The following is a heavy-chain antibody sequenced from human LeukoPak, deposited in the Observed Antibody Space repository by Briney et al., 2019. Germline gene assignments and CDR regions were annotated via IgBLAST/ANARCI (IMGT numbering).Heavy chain of an antibody. CDR1: GFTFSSYG. Sequence: GGSLRLSCAASGFTFSSYGMHWVRQAPGKGLEWVAVISYDGSNKYYADSVKGRFTISRDNSKNTLYLQMNSLRAEDTAVYYCAKASDDYYYDSSGSFFDIWGQGTMVTVSS. D-gene: IGHD3-22*01. CDR2: ISYDGSNK. J-gene: IGHJ3*02. CDR3: AKASDDYYYDSSGSFFDI. V-gene: IGHV3-30*18.